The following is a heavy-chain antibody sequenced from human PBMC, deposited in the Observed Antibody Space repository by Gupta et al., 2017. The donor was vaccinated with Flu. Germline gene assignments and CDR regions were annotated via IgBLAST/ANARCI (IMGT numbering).Heavy chain of an antibody. D-gene: IGHD3-22*01. CDR3: AKGLDRGGNYFDAFDV. CDR1: GFLFNSFA. CDR2: ITASGYTT. V-gene: IGHV3-23*01. J-gene: IGHJ3*01. Sequence: DVELLESGGGLVEPGGSLRLSCAVSGFLFNSFAMSWVRQAPGKGLDWIALITASGYTTRYSDSVKGRFTISRDNSKNILFLQMNNLRGEDTAIYYCAKGLDRGGNYFDAFDVWGQGTMVSLSS.